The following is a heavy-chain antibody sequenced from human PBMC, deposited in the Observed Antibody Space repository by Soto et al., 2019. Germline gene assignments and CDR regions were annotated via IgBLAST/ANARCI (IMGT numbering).Heavy chain of an antibody. J-gene: IGHJ3*02. V-gene: IGHV1-18*01. CDR3: ASFPLCSRSTCDPSFCFDM. Sequence: QAQLVQSGPEVKKPGASVKVSCKASGYTFSTHGLSWVRQAPGQGREWMGWNTPSDGNTNYAQKLQGRLSMTTDTSTNTGYMEVRSLRSDDAAVYYCASFPLCSRSTCDPSFCFDMWGQGTVVTVSS. CDR1: GYTFSTHG. D-gene: IGHD2-2*01. CDR2: NTPSDGNT.